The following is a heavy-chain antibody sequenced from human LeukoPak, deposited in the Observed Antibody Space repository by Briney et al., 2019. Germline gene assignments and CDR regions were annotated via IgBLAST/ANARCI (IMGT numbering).Heavy chain of an antibody. CDR1: GFTLSSYW. CDR3: ARDGQDDFWSGYHFDY. V-gene: IGHV3-7*01. CDR2: IKQDGSEK. Sequence: GGSLRLSCAASGFTLSSYWMSWVRQAPGKGLEWVANIKQDGSEKYYVDSVKGRFTISRDNAKNSLYLQMNSLRAEDTAVYYCARDGQDDFWSGYHFDYWGQGTLVTVSS. D-gene: IGHD3-3*01. J-gene: IGHJ4*02.